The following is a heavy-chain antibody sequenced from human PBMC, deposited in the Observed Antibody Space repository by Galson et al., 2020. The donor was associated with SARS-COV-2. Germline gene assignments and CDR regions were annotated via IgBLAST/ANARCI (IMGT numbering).Heavy chain of an antibody. Sequence: SETLSLTCTVSGGSISSYYWSWIRQPVGKGLEWIGRIYTSGSTNYNPSLKSRVTMSVDTSKNQFSLKLSSVTAADTAVYYCARVSTRSGSIWFDPWGQGTLVTVSS. CDR3: ARVSTRSGSIWFDP. CDR2: IYTSGST. V-gene: IGHV4-4*07. D-gene: IGHD3-10*01. J-gene: IGHJ5*02. CDR1: GGSISSYY.